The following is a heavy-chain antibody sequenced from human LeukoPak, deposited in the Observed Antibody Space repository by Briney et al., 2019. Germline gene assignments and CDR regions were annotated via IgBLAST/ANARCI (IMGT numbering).Heavy chain of an antibody. J-gene: IGHJ4*02. Sequence: SETLSLTCAVSGASISSGGYSWNWLRQPPGKALEWIGYIYHNGNTNYNLSFRSRLTISGDMSKNQFSLQLASVTAADTAVYFCARGSYPYAPNFDYWGQGTLVTVSS. CDR3: ARGSYPYAPNFDY. D-gene: IGHD3-16*01. CDR1: GASISSGGYS. CDR2: IYHNGNT. V-gene: IGHV4-30-2*01.